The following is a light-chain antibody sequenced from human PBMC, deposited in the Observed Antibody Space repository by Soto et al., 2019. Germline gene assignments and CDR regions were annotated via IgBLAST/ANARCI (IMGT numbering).Light chain of an antibody. Sequence: EIVMTQSPATLSVSPGERATLSCRASQSVRSNYLAWYQQKPGQAPRLLIYDASTRATGIPARFSGSGSGTEFTLTISSLQSEDLAVYFCQQYSDWPLTFGPGIKVDI. J-gene: IGKJ3*01. CDR2: DAS. CDR3: QQYSDWPLT. CDR1: QSVRSN. V-gene: IGKV3-15*01.